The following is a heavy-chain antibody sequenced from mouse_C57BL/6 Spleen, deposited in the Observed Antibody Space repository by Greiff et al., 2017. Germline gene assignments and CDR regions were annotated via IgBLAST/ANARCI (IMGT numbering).Heavy chain of an antibody. CDR3: ARPPYGNYVWWYFDV. V-gene: IGHV1-78*01. J-gene: IGHJ1*03. D-gene: IGHD2-1*01. CDR2: IYPRDGST. CDR1: GYTFTDHT. Sequence: QVQLQQSDAELVKPGASVKISCKVSGYTFTDHTIHWMKQRPEQGLEWIGYIYPRDGSTKYNEKFKGKATLTADKSSSTAYMQLNSLTSEDSAVYFCARPPYGNYVWWYFDVWGTGTTVTVSS.